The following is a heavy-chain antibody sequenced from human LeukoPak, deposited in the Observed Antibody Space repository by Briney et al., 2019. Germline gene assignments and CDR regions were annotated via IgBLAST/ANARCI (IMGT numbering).Heavy chain of an antibody. CDR2: ITWIGGST. CDR1: AFTVDDYG. Sequence: PGGSLRLSCAASAFTVDDYGMSWVRHAPGKGLEWVSAITWIGGSTGYADSVKGRFTISRDNAKNSLYLQMNSLRAEDTALYYCARGGRSTVTHFDYWGQGTLVTVSS. D-gene: IGHD4-17*01. V-gene: IGHV3-20*04. J-gene: IGHJ4*02. CDR3: ARGGRSTVTHFDY.